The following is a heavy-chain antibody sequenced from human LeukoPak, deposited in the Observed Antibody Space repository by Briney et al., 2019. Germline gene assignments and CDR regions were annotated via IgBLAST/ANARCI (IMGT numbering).Heavy chain of an antibody. D-gene: IGHD6-13*01. J-gene: IGHJ4*02. V-gene: IGHV1-46*01. CDR1: GYTFTNHY. CDR3: ARDRRISTAGFTFDH. CDR2: INSGGGGT. Sequence: GASVKVSCKASGYTFTNHYIHWVRQAPGQGLERMGMINSGGGGTGYAQKFQGRVTLTRDTSTSTVYMELSSLRSEDTAVYYCARDRRISTAGFTFDHWGQGTLVTVSS.